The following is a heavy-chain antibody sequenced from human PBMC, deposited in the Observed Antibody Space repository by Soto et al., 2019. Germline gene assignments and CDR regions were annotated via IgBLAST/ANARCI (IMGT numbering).Heavy chain of an antibody. D-gene: IGHD3-10*01. V-gene: IGHV4-59*08. CDR1: GDSVTSHY. CDR3: ARSYGSGKSSSDYYYYMDV. J-gene: IGHJ6*03. CDR2: MHYTGFS. Sequence: KTSETLSLTCSFSGDSVTSHYLTWIRQSPEKGLEWIGYMHYTGFSHYNPSLKSRVTISVDTSKNQFSLKLSSVTAADTAVYYCARSYGSGKSSSDYYYYMDVWGKGTTVTVSS.